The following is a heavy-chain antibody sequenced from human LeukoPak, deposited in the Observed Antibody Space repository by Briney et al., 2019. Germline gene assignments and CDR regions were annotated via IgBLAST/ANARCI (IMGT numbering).Heavy chain of an antibody. J-gene: IGHJ3*02. CDR3: ARDGRTTGTTHAFDI. CDR1: GGTFSSYA. V-gene: IGHV1-69*05. CDR2: IIPIFGTA. Sequence: SVKVSCKASGGTFSSYAISWVRQAPGQGLEWMGWIIPIFGTANYAQKFQGRVTITTDESTSTAYMELSSLRSEDTAVYYCARDGRTTGTTHAFDIWGQGTMVTVSS. D-gene: IGHD1-1*01.